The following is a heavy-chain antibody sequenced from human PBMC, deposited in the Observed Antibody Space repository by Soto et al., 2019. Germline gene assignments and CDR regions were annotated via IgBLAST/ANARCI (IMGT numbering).Heavy chain of an antibody. J-gene: IGHJ4*02. Sequence: QIQLVQSGAEVKKPGASVKVSCRASGYTFSSYHITWVRQAPGQGLEWMGWISAYNGNTNYAQNLQGRVTMTTDPSTSTAYMELRSLRSDDTAVYYCARDLPPVDYWGQGTLVTVSS. CDR1: GYTFSSYH. V-gene: IGHV1-18*01. CDR3: ARDLPPVDY. CDR2: ISAYNGNT.